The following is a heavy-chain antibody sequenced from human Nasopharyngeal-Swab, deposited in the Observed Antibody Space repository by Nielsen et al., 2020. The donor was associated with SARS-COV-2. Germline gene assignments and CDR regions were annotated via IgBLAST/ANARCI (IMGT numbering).Heavy chain of an antibody. D-gene: IGHD2-2*01. J-gene: IGHJ4*02. CDR3: VRERGYCSSNSCQRDAY. CDR2: VSTYNGNT. CDR1: GYTFTSYG. V-gene: IGHV1-18*04. Sequence: ASVKVSCKASGYTFTSYGFFWVRQAPGHGLQWMGWVSTYNGNTNYAQKFQGRVSMTTDTSTSTAYMELRSLRSDDTAVYYCVRERGYCSSNSCQRDAYWGQGTLVTVSS.